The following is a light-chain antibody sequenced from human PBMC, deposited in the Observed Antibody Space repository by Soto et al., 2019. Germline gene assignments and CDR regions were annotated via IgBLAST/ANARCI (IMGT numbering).Light chain of an antibody. CDR2: GAS. J-gene: IGKJ1*01. Sequence: EIVMTQSPATLSVSPGERATLSCWASQSVSSNLAWYQRKPGQAPRLLIYGASTRATGIPVRFSGSGSGTEFTLTISSLQSEDFTVYYCQQYNKWPWTFGQGTKV. CDR3: QQYNKWPWT. V-gene: IGKV3-15*01. CDR1: QSVSSN.